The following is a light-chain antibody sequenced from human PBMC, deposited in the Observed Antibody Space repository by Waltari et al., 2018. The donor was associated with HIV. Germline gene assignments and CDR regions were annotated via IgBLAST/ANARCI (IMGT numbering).Light chain of an antibody. CDR2: GTS. Sequence: DIQMTQFPSSLSASVGDRVTITCRASQTITSYLNWYQQKPGKAPKLLIYGTSNLQSGVSSRFSGSGSGADFTLTIRSEQPEDFATYYCHQSYSTPYTFGQGTRLEIK. CDR3: HQSYSTPYT. CDR1: QTITSY. V-gene: IGKV1-39*01. J-gene: IGKJ2*01.